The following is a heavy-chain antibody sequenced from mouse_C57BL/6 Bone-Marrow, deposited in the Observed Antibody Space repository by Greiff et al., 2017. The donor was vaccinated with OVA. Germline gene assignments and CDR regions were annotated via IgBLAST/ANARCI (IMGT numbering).Heavy chain of an antibody. J-gene: IGHJ1*03. CDR3: ARSPLGVGYFDV. V-gene: IGHV7-3*01. Sequence: EVQLVESGGGLVQPGGSLSLSCAASGFTFTDYYMSWVRQPPGKALEWLGFIRNKANGYTTEYSASVKGRFTISRDNSQSILYLQMNALRAEDSATYYCARSPLGVGYFDVWGTGTTVTVSS. D-gene: IGHD2-10*02. CDR2: IRNKANGYTT. CDR1: GFTFTDYY.